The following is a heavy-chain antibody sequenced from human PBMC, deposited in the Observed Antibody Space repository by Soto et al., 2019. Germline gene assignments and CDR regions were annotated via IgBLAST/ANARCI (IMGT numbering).Heavy chain of an antibody. V-gene: IGHV1-18*01. CDR1: GYTFTSYG. J-gene: IGHJ4*02. D-gene: IGHD1-26*01. Sequence: ASVKVSCKASGYTFTSYGISWVRQAPGQGLEWMGWISAYNGNTNYAQKLQGRVTMTTDTSTSTAYMKLSSVTAADTAVYYCARHEGYNGKFWPFDYWGQGTLVTVSS. CDR2: ISAYNGNT. CDR3: ARHEGYNGKFWPFDY.